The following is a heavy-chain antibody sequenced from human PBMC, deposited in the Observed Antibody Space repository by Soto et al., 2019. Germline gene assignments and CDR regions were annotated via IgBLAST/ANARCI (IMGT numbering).Heavy chain of an antibody. J-gene: IGHJ3*02. CDR3: ARLVVRGIIFGGFEI. CDR2: IYSSGST. V-gene: IGHV4-59*08. CDR1: GGSISSYY. D-gene: IGHD3-10*01. Sequence: QVQLQESGPGLVKPSETLSLTCTVSGGSISSYYWIWIRQPPGKGLEWIGYIYSSGSTNYNPSLKSRVTMSVDTSKNQFSLKLSSVTAADTAVYYCARLVVRGIIFGGFEIWGQGTMVTVSS.